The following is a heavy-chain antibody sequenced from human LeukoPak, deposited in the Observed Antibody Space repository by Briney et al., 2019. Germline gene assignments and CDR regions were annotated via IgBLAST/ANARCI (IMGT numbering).Heavy chain of an antibody. CDR1: GYPFRNYD. CDR3: ARWGRRGSGSLGY. V-gene: IGHV1-8*01. Sequence: ASVKVSCKTSGYPFRNYDINWVRQATGQGLEWMGWINPHSGKTGYAQKFQGRVTMTTDTSANTAYMDLSSLRSEDTAVYYCARWGRRGSGSLGYWGQGTLVTVSS. D-gene: IGHD1-26*01. J-gene: IGHJ4*02. CDR2: INPHSGKT.